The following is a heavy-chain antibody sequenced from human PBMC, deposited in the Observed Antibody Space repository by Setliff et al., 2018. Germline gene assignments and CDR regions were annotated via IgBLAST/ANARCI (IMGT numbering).Heavy chain of an antibody. CDR1: GGSFSGYY. J-gene: IGHJ3*02. D-gene: IGHD4-17*01. V-gene: IGHV4-34*01. CDR3: ARPESTVTIWKDAFDI. CDR2: INHSGST. Sequence: PSETLSLTCAVYGGSFSGYYWSWIRQPPGKGLEWIGEINHSGSTNYNPSLKSRVTISVDTSKNQFSLKLSSVTAADTAVYYCARPESTVTIWKDAFDIWGQGTMVTVSS.